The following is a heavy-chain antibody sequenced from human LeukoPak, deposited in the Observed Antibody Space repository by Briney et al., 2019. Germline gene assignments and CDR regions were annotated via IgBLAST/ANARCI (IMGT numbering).Heavy chain of an antibody. V-gene: IGHV3-53*01. J-gene: IGHJ6*03. CDR1: GFTFSHYG. Sequence: PGGTLRLSCAASGFTFSHYGMSWVRQAPGKGLEWVSVIYSGGSTYYADSVKGRFTISRDNSKNTLYLQMNSLRAEDTAVYYCARATEWELRDYYYYYMDVWGKGTTVTISS. CDR2: IYSGGST. CDR3: ARATEWELRDYYYYYMDV. D-gene: IGHD1-26*01.